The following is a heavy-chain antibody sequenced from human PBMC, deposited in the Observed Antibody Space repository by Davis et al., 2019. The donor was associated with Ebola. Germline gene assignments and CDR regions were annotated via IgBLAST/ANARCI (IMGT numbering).Heavy chain of an antibody. CDR2: ISYDGSVT. D-gene: IGHD2-2*02. Sequence: GESLKISCAASGVTFSSFAMHWVRQAPGKGLEWVAVISYDGSVTYHVDSVKGRFTISRDNSKDTLYLQMNTLRAEDTAVYYCAREYTDSSGRRLDYWGQGTLVTVSS. V-gene: IGHV3-30-3*01. J-gene: IGHJ4*02. CDR3: AREYTDSSGRRLDY. CDR1: GVTFSSFA.